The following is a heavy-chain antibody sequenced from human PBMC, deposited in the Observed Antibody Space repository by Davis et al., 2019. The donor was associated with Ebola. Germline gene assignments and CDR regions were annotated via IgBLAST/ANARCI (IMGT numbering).Heavy chain of an antibody. CDR2: LGTSADT. V-gene: IGHV3-23*01. CDR1: GFIFSSYV. J-gene: IGHJ3*02. D-gene: IGHD1-7*01. Sequence: GESLKISCAASGFIFSSYVMSWVRQAPGKGLEWVSTLGTSADTYYADSVKGRFTISRDNSKNTLYLQMTSLRVEDTAVYYCATRFSNSDGALDIWGRGTLVTVSS. CDR3: ATRFSNSDGALDI.